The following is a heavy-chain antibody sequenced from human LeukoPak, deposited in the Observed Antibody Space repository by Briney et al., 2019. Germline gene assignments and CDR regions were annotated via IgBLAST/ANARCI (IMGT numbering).Heavy chain of an antibody. V-gene: IGHV1-69*05. Sequence: SVKVSCKASGGTFSSYAISWVRQAPGQGLEWMGGIIPIFGTANYAQKFQGGVTITTDESTSTAYMELSSLRSEDTAVYYCASTSAAAGRDYYYYYMDVWGKGTTVTVSS. CDR3: ASTSAAAGRDYYYYYMDV. J-gene: IGHJ6*03. D-gene: IGHD6-13*01. CDR2: IIPIFGTA. CDR1: GGTFSSYA.